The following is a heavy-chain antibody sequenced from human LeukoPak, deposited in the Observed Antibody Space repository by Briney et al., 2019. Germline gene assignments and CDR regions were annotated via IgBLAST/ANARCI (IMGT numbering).Heavy chain of an antibody. Sequence: SETLSLTCTVSGGSISSSIYYWGWIRQPPGKGLEWIGNIYYSGSTYYNASLQSRVTISIDTSKNQFSLRLNSVTAADTAMYYCAKSGGYGLIDYWGQGTRVTVSS. D-gene: IGHD1-26*01. CDR1: GGSISSSIYY. CDR2: IYYSGST. V-gene: IGHV4-39*01. J-gene: IGHJ4*02. CDR3: AKSGGYGLIDY.